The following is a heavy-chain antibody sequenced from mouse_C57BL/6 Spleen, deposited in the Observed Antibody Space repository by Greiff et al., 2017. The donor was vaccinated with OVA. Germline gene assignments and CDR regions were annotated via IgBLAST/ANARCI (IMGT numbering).Heavy chain of an antibody. CDR3: ARDSLYYDYDDYAMDY. J-gene: IGHJ4*01. Sequence: EVHLVESGGGLVKPGGSLKLSCAASGFTFSDYGMHWVRQAPEKGLEWVAYISSGSSTIYYADTVKGRFTISRDNAKNTLFLQMTSLRSEDTAMYYCARDSLYYDYDDYAMDYGGQGTSGTVSS. V-gene: IGHV5-17*01. CDR2: ISSGSSTI. D-gene: IGHD2-4*01. CDR1: GFTFSDYG.